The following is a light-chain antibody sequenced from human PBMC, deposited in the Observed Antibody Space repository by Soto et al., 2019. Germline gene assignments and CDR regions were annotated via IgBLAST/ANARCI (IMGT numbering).Light chain of an antibody. J-gene: IGLJ1*01. V-gene: IGLV1-44*01. CDR3: AAGDDSMHGLYV. CDR2: SDS. CDR1: RSNIGRNT. Sequence: QSVLTQPPSASGTSGHRVTISWSGSRSNIGRNTVCWYQQLPGTAPKLLLYSDSQLPSGVPDRFSGSKSGTSASLAISGLQSEDEADYYCAAGDDSMHGLYVFGTGTKLTVL.